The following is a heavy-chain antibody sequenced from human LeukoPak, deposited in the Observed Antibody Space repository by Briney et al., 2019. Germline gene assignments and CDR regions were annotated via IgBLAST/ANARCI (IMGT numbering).Heavy chain of an antibody. J-gene: IGHJ4*02. CDR3: AREAGPTTLGFDY. D-gene: IGHD1-14*01. Sequence: PSQTLSLTCAVSGGSISSGGYSWNWVRQPPGKGLEWIGNIYYSGTTYYNPSLKSRLTMSLDTSKNQFSLNLSSVTAADTAVYYCAREAGPTTLGFDYWGQGALVTVSS. V-gene: IGHV4-30-4*07. CDR1: GGSISSGGYS. CDR2: IYYSGTT.